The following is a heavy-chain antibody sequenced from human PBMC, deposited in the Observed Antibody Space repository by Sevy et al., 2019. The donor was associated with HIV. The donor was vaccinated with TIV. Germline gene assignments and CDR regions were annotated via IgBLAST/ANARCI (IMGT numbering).Heavy chain of an antibody. V-gene: IGHV3-15*01. Sequence: GGSLRLSCAASGFTFSNVWMSWVRQAPGKGLEWVGRIKGKIDGGTIDYAAHVEVRFNISRDDSTNTLYLQMNGLKTEEPAAYYCTKEAADCSTTTCSLAMDVWGQGTTVTVSS. CDR2: IKGKIDGGTI. CDR3: TKEAADCSTTTCSLAMDV. J-gene: IGHJ6*02. D-gene: IGHD2-2*01. CDR1: GFTFSNVW.